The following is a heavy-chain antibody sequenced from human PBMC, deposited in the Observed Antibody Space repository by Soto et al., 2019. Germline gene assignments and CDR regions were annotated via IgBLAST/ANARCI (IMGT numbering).Heavy chain of an antibody. Sequence: EVQLLESGGGLVQPGGSLRLSCAASGFTFSSYAMSWVRQAPGKGLEWVSAISGSGGSTYYADSVKGRFTISRDNSKNTLNRQMNSLRAEDTAVYYCAKEGYSGTIWYYFDYWGQGTLVTVSS. V-gene: IGHV3-23*01. CDR2: ISGSGGST. CDR3: AKEGYSGTIWYYFDY. J-gene: IGHJ4*02. D-gene: IGHD5-12*01. CDR1: GFTFSSYA.